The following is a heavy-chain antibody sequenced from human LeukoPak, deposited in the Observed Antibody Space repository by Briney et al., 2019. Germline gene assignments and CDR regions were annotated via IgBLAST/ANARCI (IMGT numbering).Heavy chain of an antibody. CDR1: GGSISSYY. D-gene: IGHD2-2*01. V-gene: IGHV4-59*08. Sequence: SETLSLTCTVSGGSISSYYWSWLRQPPWKGLEWIGCIYFSGSTKYNPSLKSRLNISEDTSKNQFSLKLTSVTAADTAVYYCARLGIGVVPSAMLGDYYFDYWGQGTLATVSS. CDR3: ARLGIGVVPSAMLGDYYFDY. J-gene: IGHJ4*02. CDR2: IYFSGST.